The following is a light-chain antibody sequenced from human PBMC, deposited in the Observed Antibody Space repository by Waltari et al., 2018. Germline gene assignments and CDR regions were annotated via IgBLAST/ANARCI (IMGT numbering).Light chain of an antibody. CDR1: HSNGGRNY. Sequence: QSVLTQPPSVSGPPGQRVTISCSGRHSNGGRNYLYGYQQLPGTAPKLLIYRDDQRPSGVPDRFPGSKFGTSASLAISGLRSEDEADYYCAGWDDSLSGHWVFGGGTKLTVL. V-gene: IGLV1-47*01. CDR3: AGWDDSLSGHWV. J-gene: IGLJ3*02. CDR2: RDD.